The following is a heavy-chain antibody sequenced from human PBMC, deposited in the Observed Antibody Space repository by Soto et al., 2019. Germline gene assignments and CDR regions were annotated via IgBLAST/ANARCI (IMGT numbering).Heavy chain of an antibody. CDR3: ARDPRNRVRATVLGAEYFQH. CDR2: ISSSSSYT. D-gene: IGHD1-26*01. Sequence: QVQLVESGGGLVKPGGSLRLSCAASGFTFSDYYMSWIRQAPGKGLEWVSYISSSSSYTNYADSVKGRFTISRDNAKNSLYLQMNSLRAEDPAVYYCARDPRNRVRATVLGAEYFQHWGQGTLVTVSS. J-gene: IGHJ1*01. CDR1: GFTFSDYY. V-gene: IGHV3-11*06.